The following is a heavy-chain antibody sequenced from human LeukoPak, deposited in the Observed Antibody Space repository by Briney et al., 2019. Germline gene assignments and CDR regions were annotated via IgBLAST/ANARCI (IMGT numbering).Heavy chain of an antibody. Sequence: GGSLRLSCAASGFTVSSNYMSWVRQAPGKGLEWVSVIYSGGSTYYADSVKGRFTISRDNSKNTLYLQMNSLRAEDTAVYYCARGIRTITGTTLARDYWGQGTLVTVSS. CDR3: ARGIRTITGTTLARDY. CDR2: IYSGGST. D-gene: IGHD1-7*01. V-gene: IGHV3-53*01. CDR1: GFTVSSNY. J-gene: IGHJ4*02.